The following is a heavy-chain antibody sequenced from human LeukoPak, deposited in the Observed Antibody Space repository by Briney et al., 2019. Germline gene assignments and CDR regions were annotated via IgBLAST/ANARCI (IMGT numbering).Heavy chain of an antibody. CDR3: ATHLSPGRPGRKGKPFDY. CDR2: INHSGST. D-gene: IGHD1-1*01. CDR1: GGSFSGYY. V-gene: IGHV4-34*01. Sequence: SETLSLTCAVYGGSFSGYYWSWIRQPPGKGLEWVGEINHSGSTNYNPSRKSRVTISVDTSKNQFSLKLSSVTAADTAVYYCATHLSPGRPGRKGKPFDYWGQGTLVTVSS. J-gene: IGHJ4*02.